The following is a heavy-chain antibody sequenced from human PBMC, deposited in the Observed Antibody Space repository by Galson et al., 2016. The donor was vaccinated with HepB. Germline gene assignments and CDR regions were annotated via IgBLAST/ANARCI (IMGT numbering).Heavy chain of an antibody. V-gene: IGHV3-53*01. CDR2: LYRDGST. D-gene: IGHD3-10*01. CDR1: GFTFINYA. CDR3: ARNMYGAATNYIGDVFDI. Sequence: SLRLSCAASGFTFINYAMSWVRQAPGKGLEWVSVLYRDGSTYYADSVEGRFTISRDNSRNTLYLQMNSLRAEDTAMYYCARNMYGAATNYIGDVFDIWGQGTMVTVSS. J-gene: IGHJ3*02.